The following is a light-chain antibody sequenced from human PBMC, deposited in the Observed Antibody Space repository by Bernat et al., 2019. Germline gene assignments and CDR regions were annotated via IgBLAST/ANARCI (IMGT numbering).Light chain of an antibody. CDR1: SSDVGGYNS. CDR3: CSYAGSYIRYV. V-gene: IGLV2-11*01. Sequence: QSALTQPRSVSGSPGQSVTISCTGTSSDVGGYNSVSWYQQHPGKAPKLMIYDVSKGPSGVPDRFSGSKSGKTASLAISGLQAEDEADYYCCSYAGSYIRYVFGTGTKVTVL. CDR2: DVS. J-gene: IGLJ1*01.